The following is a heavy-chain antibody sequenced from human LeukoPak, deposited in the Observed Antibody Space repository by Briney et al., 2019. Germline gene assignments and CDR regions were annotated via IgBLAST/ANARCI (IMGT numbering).Heavy chain of an antibody. V-gene: IGHV4-34*01. CDR1: GGSSTGYY. Sequence: SETLSLTCAVYGGSSTGYYWSWIRPPPEGGLEWIGEINHSRSTNYNPSPKSRVTISVDTSKNQFSLKLSSVTAADTAVYYCARARVQHDAFDIWGQGTMVTVSS. J-gene: IGHJ3*02. CDR2: INHSRST. CDR3: ARARVQHDAFDI. D-gene: IGHD6-13*01.